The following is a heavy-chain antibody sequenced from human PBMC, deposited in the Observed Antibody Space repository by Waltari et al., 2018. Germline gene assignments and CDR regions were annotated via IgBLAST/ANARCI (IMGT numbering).Heavy chain of an antibody. J-gene: IGHJ5*02. D-gene: IGHD3-22*01. CDR3: ARGLNYYDSSGYYGPFDP. V-gene: IGHV1-18*01. CDR2: ISAYKGNT. Sequence: QVQLVQSGAEVKKPGASVKVSCKASGYTFTSYGISWVRQAPGRGLEWMGWISAYKGNTNDAQKLQGRVTMTTDTSTSTAYMELRSLRSDDTAVYYCARGLNYYDSSGYYGPFDPWGQGTLVIVSS. CDR1: GYTFTSYG.